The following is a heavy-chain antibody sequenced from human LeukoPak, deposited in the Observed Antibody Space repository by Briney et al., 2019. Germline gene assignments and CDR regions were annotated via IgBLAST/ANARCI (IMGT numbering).Heavy chain of an antibody. CDR1: GGSISSGGYS. Sequence: PSQTLSLTCAVSGGSISSGGYSWSWIRQPPGKGLEWIGYIYHSGSTYYNPSLKSRVTISVDRSKNQFSLKLSSVTAADTAVYYCARAYCGGDCYSPQYYFDYWGQGTLVTVSS. V-gene: IGHV4-30-2*01. D-gene: IGHD2-21*02. CDR3: ARAYCGGDCYSPQYYFDY. J-gene: IGHJ4*02. CDR2: IYHSGST.